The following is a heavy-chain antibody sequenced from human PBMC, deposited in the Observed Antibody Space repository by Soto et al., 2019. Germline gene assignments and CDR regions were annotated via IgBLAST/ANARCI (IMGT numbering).Heavy chain of an antibody. D-gene: IGHD6-13*01. V-gene: IGHV4-31*03. CDR2: IYYSGST. Sequence: SETLSLTCTVSGGSISSGGYYWSWIRQHPGKGLEWIGYIYYSGSTYYNPSLKSRVTISVDTSKNQFSLKLSSVTAADTAVYYCARVGAAAARGYYYYYGMDVWGQGTTVT. CDR1: GGSISSGGYY. J-gene: IGHJ6*02. CDR3: ARVGAAAARGYYYYYGMDV.